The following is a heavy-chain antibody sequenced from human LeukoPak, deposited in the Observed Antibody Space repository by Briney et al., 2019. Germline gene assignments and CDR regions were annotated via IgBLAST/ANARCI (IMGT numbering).Heavy chain of an antibody. CDR1: GLTFRNYA. V-gene: IGHV3-23*01. CDR3: AKDRYKNDY. CDR2: ISGSGGVT. J-gene: IGHJ4*02. D-gene: IGHD5-24*01. Sequence: PGGSLRLSCVVTGLTFRNYAMSWVRQAPGKGPEWVSDISGSGGVTHYADSVKGRFSISRDNSKNTLYLQMSSLRAEDTAVYYCAKDRYKNDYWGQGTLVTVSS.